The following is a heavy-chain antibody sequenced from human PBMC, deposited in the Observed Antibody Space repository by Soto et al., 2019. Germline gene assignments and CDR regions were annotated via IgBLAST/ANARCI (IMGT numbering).Heavy chain of an antibody. CDR2: IYYSGST. J-gene: IGHJ4*02. Sequence: QVQLQESGPGLVKPSETLSLTCTVSGGSISSYYWSWIRQPPGKGLEWIGYIYYSGSTNYNPSLKSRVPISVDTSKTQFSLKLSSVTAADTAVYYCARAIAAAGQFDYWGQGTLVTVSS. CDR3: ARAIAAAGQFDY. V-gene: IGHV4-59*01. D-gene: IGHD6-13*01. CDR1: GGSISSYY.